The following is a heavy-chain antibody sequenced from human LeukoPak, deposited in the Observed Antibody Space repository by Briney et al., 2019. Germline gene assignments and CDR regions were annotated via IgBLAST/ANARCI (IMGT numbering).Heavy chain of an antibody. CDR1: GFTVSSNY. J-gene: IGHJ4*02. CDR2: IYSGGST. CDR3: ARVKADGYFYYFDY. D-gene: IGHD5-24*01. Sequence: GGSLRLSCAASGFTVSSNYMSWVRQAPGKGLEWVSVIYSGGSTYYADSVKGRFTISRDNSKNTLYLQMNSQRAEDTAVYYCARVKADGYFYYFDYWGQGTLVTVSS. V-gene: IGHV3-53*01.